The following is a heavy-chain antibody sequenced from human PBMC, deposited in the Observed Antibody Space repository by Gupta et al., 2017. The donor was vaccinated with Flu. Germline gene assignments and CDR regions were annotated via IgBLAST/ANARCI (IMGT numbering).Heavy chain of an antibody. V-gene: IGHV3-23*01. CDR3: AKDPSVLVAVAGTVDY. CDR1: GFTFSSYA. CDR2: ISGSGGST. J-gene: IGHJ4*02. D-gene: IGHD6-19*01. Sequence: EVQLLESGGGLVQPGGSLRLSCAASGFTFSSYAMSWVRQAPGKGLEWVSAISGSGGSTYYADSVKGRFTISRDNSKNTLYLQMNSLRAEDTAVYYCAKDPSVLVAVAGTVDYWGQGTLVTVSS.